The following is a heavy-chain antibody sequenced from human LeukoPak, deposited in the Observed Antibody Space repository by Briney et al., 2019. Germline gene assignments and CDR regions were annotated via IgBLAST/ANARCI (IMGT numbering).Heavy chain of an antibody. CDR2: INTNTGNP. J-gene: IGHJ4*02. Sequence: ASLKDSCKASGYTFTSYAMNWVRPARGQGLEWMGWINTNTGNPTFAQGFTGRFVFSLDTSVSTAYLHISSLKAEDTAVYYCASGTQGAYWGQGTLVTVSS. CDR3: ASGTQGAY. CDR1: GYTFTSYA. V-gene: IGHV7-4-1*02. D-gene: IGHD1-14*01.